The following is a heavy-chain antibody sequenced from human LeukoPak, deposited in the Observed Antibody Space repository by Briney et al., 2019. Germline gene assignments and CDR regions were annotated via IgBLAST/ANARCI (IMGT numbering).Heavy chain of an antibody. CDR1: GFTFSSYA. CDR3: AKSPHRTKGVCYLSYYYCMDV. D-gene: IGHD2-8*01. Sequence: GGSLRLSCAASGFTFSSYAMSWVRQAPGKGLEWVSAISGSGGSTYYADSVKGRFTISRDNSKNTLYLQMNSLRAEDTAVYYWAKSPHRTKGVCYLSYYYCMDVWGKGTTVTVSS. J-gene: IGHJ6*03. V-gene: IGHV3-23*01. CDR2: ISGSGGST.